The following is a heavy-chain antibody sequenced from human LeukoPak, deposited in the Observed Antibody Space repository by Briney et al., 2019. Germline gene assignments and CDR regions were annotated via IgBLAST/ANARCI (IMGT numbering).Heavy chain of an antibody. J-gene: IGHJ4*02. CDR3: ATVAVAGTRDSNFDY. Sequence: SETLSLTCTVSGYSTSSSYYWGWIRQPPGKGLEWIGSIYYSGSTYYNPSLKSRVTISVDTSKNQFSLKLSSVAAADTAVYYCATVAVAGTRDSNFDYWGQGTLVTVSS. D-gene: IGHD6-19*01. CDR1: GYSTSSSYY. V-gene: IGHV4-38-2*02. CDR2: IYYSGST.